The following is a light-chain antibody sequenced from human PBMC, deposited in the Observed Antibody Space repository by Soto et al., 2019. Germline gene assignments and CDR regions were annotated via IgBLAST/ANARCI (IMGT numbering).Light chain of an antibody. CDR1: SSNIGAGYD. J-gene: IGLJ2*01. V-gene: IGLV1-40*01. Sequence: QPVLTQPPSVSGAPGQRVTISCTGSSSNIGAGYDVHWYQQLPGTAPKLLIYGNSNRPSGVPDRFSGSKSGTSASLAITGLQAEDEDDYYCQSYASSLSGSVVFGGGTKLTVL. CDR2: GNS. CDR3: QSYASSLSGSVV.